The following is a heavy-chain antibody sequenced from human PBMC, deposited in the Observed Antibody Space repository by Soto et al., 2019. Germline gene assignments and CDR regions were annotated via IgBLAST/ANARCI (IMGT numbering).Heavy chain of an antibody. CDR2: IDGRGGTT. CDR1: EFTFSRYA. J-gene: IGHJ4*02. Sequence: EVQLLESGGGLVRPGGSLRLPGEAFEFTFSRYALGWCPRAPGRGREWVSVIDGRGGTTSFADSVKGGLTISRDNSKNTLYLHMNSLRAEDTARYYCAKERVAAAYVETSPFDFWGQGTQVTVSS. D-gene: IGHD2-15*01. CDR3: AKERVAAAYVETSPFDF. V-gene: IGHV3-23*01.